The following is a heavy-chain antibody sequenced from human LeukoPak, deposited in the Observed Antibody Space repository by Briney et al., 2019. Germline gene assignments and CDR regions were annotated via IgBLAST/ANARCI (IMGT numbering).Heavy chain of an antibody. CDR1: GGTFTSYA. CDR2: IIPIFGTA. CDR3: ARAPVVVVSDYYYYMDV. Sequence: ASVKVSCKASGGTFTSYAICWVRQAPGQGLEWMGGIIPIFGTANYAQKFQGRVTITADESTSTAYMELSSLRSEDTAVYYCARAPVVVVSDYYYYMDVWGKGTPVTVSS. D-gene: IGHD2-15*01. V-gene: IGHV1-69*01. J-gene: IGHJ6*03.